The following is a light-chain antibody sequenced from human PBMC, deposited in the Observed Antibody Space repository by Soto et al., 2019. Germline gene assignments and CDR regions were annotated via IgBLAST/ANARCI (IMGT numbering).Light chain of an antibody. J-gene: IGKJ3*01. CDR1: QRVSSNY. CDR3: QLYGSSPLFA. V-gene: IGKV3-20*01. CDR2: GAS. Sequence: EIGLTQSPGTLSLSPGERATLSCRASQRVSSNYLAWYQQKPGQAPRLLIYGASSRATGIPDRFIGSGSGTDFTLTISSLEPEDFAVYYCQLYGSSPLFAFGPGTEVDLK.